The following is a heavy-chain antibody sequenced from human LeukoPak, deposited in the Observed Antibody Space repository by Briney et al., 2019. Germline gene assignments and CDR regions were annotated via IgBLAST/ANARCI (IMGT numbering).Heavy chain of an antibody. Sequence: GGSLRLSCAASGFTFVSYAMNWVRQAPGKGLEWVSGVSAGGGSTYYADSVKGRFTISRDNSKSTLYLQMDSLRAEDTAIYFCAKETGWDIVVVVGATQVGGYFDYWGQGTLVTVSS. CDR2: VSAGGGST. CDR1: GFTFVSYA. CDR3: AKETGWDIVVVVGATQVGGYFDY. V-gene: IGHV3-23*01. D-gene: IGHD2-15*01. J-gene: IGHJ4*02.